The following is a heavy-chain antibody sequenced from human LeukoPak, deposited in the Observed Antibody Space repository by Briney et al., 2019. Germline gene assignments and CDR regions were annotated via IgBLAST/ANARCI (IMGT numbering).Heavy chain of an antibody. CDR2: VSASNGHT. CDR1: GYTFTSFG. J-gene: IGHJ4*02. CDR3: ARDHWNSDREFAF. D-gene: IGHD1/OR15-1a*01. V-gene: IGHV1-18*01. Sequence: GASVKVSCKTSGYTFTSFGISWVRQAPGEGLEWVGWVSASNGHTNYAQKFKGRVTMTTDTSTTTAFMDLRSLTSDDTAVYYCARDHWNSDREFAFWGQGTLVTVSS.